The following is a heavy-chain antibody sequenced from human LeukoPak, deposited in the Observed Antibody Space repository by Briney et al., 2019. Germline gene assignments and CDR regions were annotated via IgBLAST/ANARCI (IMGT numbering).Heavy chain of an antibody. CDR3: ARHYSSGWDAFDI. D-gene: IGHD6-19*01. J-gene: IGHJ3*02. V-gene: IGHV4-39*01. CDR2: IYYSGST. CDR1: GGSISSNSYF. Sequence: SETLSLTCTVSGGSISSNSYFWGRIRRPPGKGLEWIGSIYYSGSTYYNPSLKSRVTISVDTSKNQFSLKLSSMTAADTAVYYCARHYSSGWDAFDIWGQGTMLTVSS.